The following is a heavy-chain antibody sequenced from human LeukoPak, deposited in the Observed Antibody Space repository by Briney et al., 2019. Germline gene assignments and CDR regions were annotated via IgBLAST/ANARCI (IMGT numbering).Heavy chain of an antibody. CDR2: INSDGSST. V-gene: IGHV3-74*01. J-gene: IGHJ6*04. Sequence: GGSLRLSCAASGFTFSSYWMHWVRQAPGKGLVWVSRINSDGSSTSYADSVKGRFTISRDNAKNALYLQMNSLRAEDTAVYYCARDRGLYGMDVWGKGTTVTVSS. CDR1: GFTFSSYW. CDR3: ARDRGLYGMDV.